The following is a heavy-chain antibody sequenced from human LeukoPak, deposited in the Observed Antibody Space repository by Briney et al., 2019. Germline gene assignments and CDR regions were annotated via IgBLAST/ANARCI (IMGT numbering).Heavy chain of an antibody. CDR1: GGSISSGSYY. D-gene: IGHD2-8*01. V-gene: IGHV4-39*07. CDR3: ARAGYCTNGVCPPRSAFDI. J-gene: IGHJ3*02. CDR2: IYYSGST. Sequence: SETLSLTCTVSGGSISSGSYYWGWIRQPPGKGLEWIGSIYYSGSTCYNPSLKSRVTISVDTSKNQFSLKLSSVTAADTAVYYCARAGYCTNGVCPPRSAFDIWGQGTMVTVSS.